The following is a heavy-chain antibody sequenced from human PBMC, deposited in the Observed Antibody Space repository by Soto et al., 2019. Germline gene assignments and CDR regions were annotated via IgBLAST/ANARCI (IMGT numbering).Heavy chain of an antibody. V-gene: IGHV4-59*04. Sequence: PSETLSLTCTVSGGSISSYYWSWIRQPPGKGLEWIGYIYYSGSTYYNPSLKSRVTISLDTSKNQCSLKLSSVTAADTAVYYCVRACGLGAEADDYRGQGNLVPVSS. CDR1: GGSISSYY. CDR3: VRACGLGAEADDY. J-gene: IGHJ4*02. CDR2: IYYSGST. D-gene: IGHD1-26*01.